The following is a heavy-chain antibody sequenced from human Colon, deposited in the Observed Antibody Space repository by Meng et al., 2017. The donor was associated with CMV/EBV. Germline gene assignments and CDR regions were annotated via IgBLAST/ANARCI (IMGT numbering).Heavy chain of an antibody. CDR3: ARVWVEMATIGTFDY. CDR2: ISSSSSYI. V-gene: IGHV3-21*01. D-gene: IGHD5-24*01. Sequence: EVQWVESGGGLVKPGGCLRLSCAASGFTFSSYSMNWVRQAPGKGLEWVSSISSSSSYIYYADSVKGRFTISRDNAKNSLYLQMNSLRAEDTAVYYCARVWVEMATIGTFDYWGQGTLVTVSS. CDR1: GFTFSSYS. J-gene: IGHJ4*02.